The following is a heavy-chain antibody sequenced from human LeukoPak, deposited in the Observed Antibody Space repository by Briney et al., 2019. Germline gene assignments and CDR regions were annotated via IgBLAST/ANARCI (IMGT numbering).Heavy chain of an antibody. V-gene: IGHV3-21*01. Sequence: GGSLRLSCAASGFSFSTYTMNWVRQAPGKGLEWVSSISPGSTYTHYTDSVKGRFTISRGNARNSLFLQMNSLRAEDTAIYYCARAYDITSSFDYWGQGTLVTVSS. CDR2: ISPGSTYT. D-gene: IGHD3-22*01. CDR1: GFSFSTYT. CDR3: ARAYDITSSFDY. J-gene: IGHJ4*02.